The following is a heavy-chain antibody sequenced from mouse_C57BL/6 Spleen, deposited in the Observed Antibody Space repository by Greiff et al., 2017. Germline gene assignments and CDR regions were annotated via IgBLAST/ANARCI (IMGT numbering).Heavy chain of an antibody. CDR3: ARPTAQATWFAY. V-gene: IGHV1-72*01. D-gene: IGHD3-2*02. Sequence: QVQLKQPGAELVKPGASVKLSCKASGYTFTSYWMHWVKQRPGRGLEWIGRIDPNSGGTKYNEKFKSKATLTVDKPSSTAYMQLSSLTSEDSAVYYCARPTAQATWFAYWGQGTLVTVSA. CDR2: IDPNSGGT. J-gene: IGHJ3*01. CDR1: GYTFTSYW.